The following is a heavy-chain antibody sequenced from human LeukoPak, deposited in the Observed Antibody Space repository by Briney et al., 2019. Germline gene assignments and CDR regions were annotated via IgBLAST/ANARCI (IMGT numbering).Heavy chain of an antibody. J-gene: IGHJ4*02. D-gene: IGHD6-13*01. CDR2: ISYDGNNK. V-gene: IGHV3-30*03. CDR3: ARDLVLAAGTSKY. CDR1: GFIFSNYG. Sequence: GRSLRLSCAASGFIFSNYGMHWVRQAPGKGLEWVAVISYDGNNKYYADFVKGRFTISRDNSQNMLYLQMNSLRAEDTAVYYCARDLVLAAGTSKYWGQGTLVTVSS.